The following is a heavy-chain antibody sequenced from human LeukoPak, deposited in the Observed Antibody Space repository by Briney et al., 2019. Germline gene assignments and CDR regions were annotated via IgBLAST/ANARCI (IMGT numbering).Heavy chain of an antibody. V-gene: IGHV4-59*12. D-gene: IGHD1-26*01. CDR2: IYYSGST. CDR1: GGSISSYY. J-gene: IGHJ5*02. Sequence: SETLSLTCTVSGGSISSYYWSWIRQPPGKGLEWIGYIYYSGSTNYNPSLKSRVTISVDRSKNQFSLKLSSVTAADTAVYYCARDGWELLSPWGQGTLVTVSS. CDR3: ARDGWELLSP.